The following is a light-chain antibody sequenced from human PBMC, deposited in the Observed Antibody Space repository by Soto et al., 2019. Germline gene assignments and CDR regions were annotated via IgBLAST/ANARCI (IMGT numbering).Light chain of an antibody. CDR2: KAS. J-gene: IGKJ2*01. CDR3: QQYNSYPYT. Sequence: DIQMTQSPSTLSASVGDRVTITCRASQSISSWLAWYQQKPGKAPKLLIYKASSLESGVPSRFSGSGSGTESTLTISSLQPDDFATYYCQQYNSYPYTFGQGTKVDI. CDR1: QSISSW. V-gene: IGKV1-5*03.